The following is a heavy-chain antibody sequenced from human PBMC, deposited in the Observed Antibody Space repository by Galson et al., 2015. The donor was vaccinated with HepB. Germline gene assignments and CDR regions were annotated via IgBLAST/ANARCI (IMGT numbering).Heavy chain of an antibody. V-gene: IGHV1-3*01. CDR3: ARGPSRRGASLRLTLVQGLTDY. Sequence: SVKVSCKASGYIFTTYAIHWVRQAPGQGLEWMGWINGGNGNTKYSEKFQDRVTISRDTSATTAHMELNSLRSEDTAVYYCARGPSRRGASLRLTLVQGLTDYWGQGTLVTVSS. J-gene: IGHJ4*02. CDR1: GYIFTTYA. D-gene: IGHD3-10*01. CDR2: INGGNGNT.